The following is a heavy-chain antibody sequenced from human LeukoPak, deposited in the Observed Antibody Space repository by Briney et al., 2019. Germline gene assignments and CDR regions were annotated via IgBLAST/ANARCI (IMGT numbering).Heavy chain of an antibody. D-gene: IGHD4-23*01. J-gene: IGHJ4*02. CDR1: GFTFCSYS. V-gene: IGHV3-21*06. CDR3: AKPRTNDYGGNFDC. CDR2: ISSSSSSSSYT. Sequence: GGSLRLSCAASGFTFCSYSMNWVRQAPGKGLEWVSSISSSSSSSSYTYYADSVKGRFTISRDNAKNSLFLQMDSLRAEDTAVYYCAKPRTNDYGGNFDCWGQGTLVTVSS.